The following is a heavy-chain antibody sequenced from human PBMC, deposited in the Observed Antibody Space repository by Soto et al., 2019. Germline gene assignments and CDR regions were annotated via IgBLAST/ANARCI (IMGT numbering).Heavy chain of an antibody. CDR3: ASVMPQSSTYLEN. CDR2: ISAYNGNT. D-gene: IGHD2-2*01. CDR1: GYTFSTYG. J-gene: IGHJ4*02. V-gene: IGHV1-18*01. Sequence: ASVNVSCKASGYTFSTYGINWVRQAPGQGLEWMGWISAYNGNTNYAQKLQGRVTMTKDTSTTTAYMELSSLRSEDTAAYYCASVMPQSSTYLENWGQGTLVTVS.